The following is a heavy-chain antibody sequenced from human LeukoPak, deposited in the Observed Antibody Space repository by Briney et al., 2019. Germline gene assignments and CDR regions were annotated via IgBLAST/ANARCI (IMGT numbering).Heavy chain of an antibody. Sequence: GSLRLSCAASGFTFSDYYMSWIRQAPGKGLEWVSYISSSSSYTNYADSVKGRFTISRDNAKNSLYLQMNSLRAEDTAVYYCVRVTHSSYSYGYGHGDYWSQGTLVTVSS. CDR1: GFTFSDYY. V-gene: IGHV3-11*05. CDR2: ISSSSSYT. D-gene: IGHD5-18*01. CDR3: VRVTHSSYSYGYGHGDY. J-gene: IGHJ4*02.